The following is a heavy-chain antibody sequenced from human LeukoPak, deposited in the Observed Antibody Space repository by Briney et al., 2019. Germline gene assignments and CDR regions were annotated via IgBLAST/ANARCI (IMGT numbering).Heavy chain of an antibody. J-gene: IGHJ5*02. V-gene: IGHV3-23*01. CDR2: ISDSGSNT. D-gene: IGHD6-6*01. CDR1: GFTFSSYA. CDR3: ASQTIAARPGENWFDP. Sequence: GGSLRLSCAASGFTFSSYAMSWVRQAPGKGLEWVSLISDSGSNTYYADSAKGRFTISRDNSKNTLYLQMNSLRAEDTAVYYCASQTIAARPGENWFDPWGQGTLVAVSS.